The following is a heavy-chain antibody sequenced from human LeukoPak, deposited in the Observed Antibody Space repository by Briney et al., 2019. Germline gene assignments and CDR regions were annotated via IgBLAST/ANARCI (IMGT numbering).Heavy chain of an antibody. D-gene: IGHD3-3*01. CDR1: GYTFSSYY. CDR3: ARDRPDRYYDFWSGYYSRYYYYYYMDV. CDR2: IIPSDGFT. J-gene: IGHJ6*03. V-gene: IGHV1-46*01. Sequence: ASVKVSCKASGYTFSSYYVHWVRQAPGQGLEWMGMIIPSDGFTSYAQKFQGRVTMTRDMSTSTVYMELRSLRSDDTAVYYCARDRPDRYYDFWSGYYSRYYYYYYMDVWGKGTTVTVSS.